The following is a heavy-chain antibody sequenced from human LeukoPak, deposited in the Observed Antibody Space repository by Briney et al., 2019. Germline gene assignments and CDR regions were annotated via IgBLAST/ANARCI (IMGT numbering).Heavy chain of an antibody. CDR2: ISAGGTI. V-gene: IGHV3-48*03. D-gene: IGHD4-17*01. CDR3: ARTTVHYAFDI. CDR1: GFTFSSYE. Sequence: GGSLRLSCAASGFTFSSYEMNWVRQAPGKGLEWISYISAGGTIHYGGSVKGRFTISRDNAKNPLHLQMSSLRAEDTAVYYCARTTVHYAFDIWGQGTMVTVSS. J-gene: IGHJ3*02.